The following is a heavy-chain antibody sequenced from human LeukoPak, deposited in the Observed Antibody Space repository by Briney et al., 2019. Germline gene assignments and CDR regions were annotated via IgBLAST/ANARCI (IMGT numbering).Heavy chain of an antibody. D-gene: IGHD3-10*01. V-gene: IGHV3-7*01. CDR3: AREDYYGSGNYVAWGGAFDV. CDR2: KKQEGREK. Sequence: GSLRLSWEASGFRFRSYWMTWVRPAPGKGLEVVANKKQEGREKYYVDSVKGRFTISRDNAKISVFLQMNSLRAEDTAVYYCAREDYYGSGNYVAWGGAFDVWGRGTTVTVSS. J-gene: IGHJ3*01. CDR1: GFRFRSYW.